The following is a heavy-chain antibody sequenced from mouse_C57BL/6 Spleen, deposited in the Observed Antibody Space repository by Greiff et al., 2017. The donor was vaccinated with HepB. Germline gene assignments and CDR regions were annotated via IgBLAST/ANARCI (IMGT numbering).Heavy chain of an antibody. V-gene: IGHV1-82*01. CDR2: IYPGDGDT. J-gene: IGHJ2*01. Sequence: LQESGPELVKPGASVKISCKASGYAFSSSWMNWVKQRPGKGLEWIGRIYPGDGDTNYNGNFKGKATQTADKSSSTSYMQRSSLTSEDSAVYFCAILGKLGPFAHWGQGTTLTVSS. CDR3: AILGKLGPFAH. CDR1: GYAFSSSW. D-gene: IGHD4-1*01.